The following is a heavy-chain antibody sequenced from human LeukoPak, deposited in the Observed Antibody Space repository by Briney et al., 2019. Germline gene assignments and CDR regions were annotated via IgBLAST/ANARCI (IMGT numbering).Heavy chain of an antibody. CDR3: AQVGSWDAFDI. CDR1: GFSLSTSGVG. CDR2: IYWDDDK. V-gene: IGHV2-5*02. Sequence: ESGPTVVKPTQTLTLTCTFSGFSLSTSGVGVGWIRQPPGKALEWLALIYWDDDKRYSPSLKSRLTITEDTSKNQVVLTMTNMDPVDTATYYCAQVGSWDAFDIWGQRTMVTVSS. J-gene: IGHJ3*02. D-gene: IGHD3-10*01.